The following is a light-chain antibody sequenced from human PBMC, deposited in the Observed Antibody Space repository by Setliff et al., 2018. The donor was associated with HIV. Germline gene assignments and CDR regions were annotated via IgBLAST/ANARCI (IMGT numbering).Light chain of an antibody. Sequence: QSALAQPASVSGSPGQSITISCTGTSSDVGGYNYVSWYQQHPGKPPKLMISDVSNRPSGVSNRFSGSKSGNTASLTISGLQAEDEADYYCSSYTTISTFVFGTGTKVTVL. V-gene: IGLV2-14*03. CDR2: DVS. CDR3: SSYTTISTFV. J-gene: IGLJ1*01. CDR1: SSDVGGYNY.